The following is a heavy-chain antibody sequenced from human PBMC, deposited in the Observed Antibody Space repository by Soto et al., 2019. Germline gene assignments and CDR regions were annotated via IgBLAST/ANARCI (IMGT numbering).Heavy chain of an antibody. Sequence: SETLSLTCAVYGGSFSGYYWSWIRQPPGKGLEWIGEINHSGSTNYNPSLKSRVTISVDTSKNQFSLKLSSVTAADTAVYYCARGHREYYYGSGSPRGYYYYMDVWGKGTTVTVSS. CDR1: GGSFSGYY. CDR2: INHSGST. D-gene: IGHD3-10*01. CDR3: ARGHREYYYGSGSPRGYYYYMDV. J-gene: IGHJ6*03. V-gene: IGHV4-34*01.